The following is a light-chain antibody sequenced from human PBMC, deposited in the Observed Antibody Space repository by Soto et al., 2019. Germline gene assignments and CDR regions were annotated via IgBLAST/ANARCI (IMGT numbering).Light chain of an antibody. V-gene: IGLV2-14*01. CDR2: EVS. J-gene: IGLJ2*01. CDR3: SSYTRSSPVV. Sequence: QSALTQPASVSGSPGQSITISCTGTSSDVGGYNYVSWYQQHPGKAPKLMIYEVSNRPSGVSNRFSGSKSGNTASLTISGLQAEDGADYYCSSYTRSSPVVFGGGTKLPVL. CDR1: SSDVGGYNY.